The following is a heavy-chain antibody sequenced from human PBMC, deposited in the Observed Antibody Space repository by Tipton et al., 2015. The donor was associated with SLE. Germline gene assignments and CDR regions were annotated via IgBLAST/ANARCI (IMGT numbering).Heavy chain of an antibody. CDR1: GGSISSGSYY. CDR3: ARVAWGYDINI. CDR2: IYTSGST. D-gene: IGHD3-22*01. J-gene: IGHJ3*02. V-gene: IGHV4-61*09. Sequence: TLSLTCTVSGGSISSGSYYWTWIRQPAGKGLEWIGHIYTSGSTNYNPSPKSRVTISVDTSKNQFSLKLSSVTAADTAVYYCARVAWGYDINIWGQGTMVTVSS.